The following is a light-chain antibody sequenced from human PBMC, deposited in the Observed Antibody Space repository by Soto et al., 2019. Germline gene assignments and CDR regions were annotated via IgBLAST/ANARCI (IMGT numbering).Light chain of an antibody. Sequence: QSVLTQPPSASGTPGQRVTISCSGSNANIGINSVSWYQQVPGTAPRVLIFADYQRPSGVPDRFSGSKSGTSASLAISGLQSEDEAAYYCAAWDDTLSGRYVFGTGTQLTVL. CDR3: AAWDDTLSGRYV. V-gene: IGLV1-44*01. CDR2: ADY. J-gene: IGLJ1*01. CDR1: NANIGINS.